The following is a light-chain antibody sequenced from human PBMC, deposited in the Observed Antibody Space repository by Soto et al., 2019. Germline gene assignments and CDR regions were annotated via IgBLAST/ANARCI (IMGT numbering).Light chain of an antibody. CDR3: RAYRSGSTQV. CDR1: SSDVGGYNY. J-gene: IGLJ2*01. CDR2: DVS. V-gene: IGLV2-14*01. Sequence: QSALTQPASVSGSPGQSITISCTGTSSDVGGYNYVSWYRQHPGKAPKLMIYDVSNRPSGVSNRFSGSKSGNTASLTISGLQAEDEADYYWRAYRSGSTQVFGGGTKLTVL.